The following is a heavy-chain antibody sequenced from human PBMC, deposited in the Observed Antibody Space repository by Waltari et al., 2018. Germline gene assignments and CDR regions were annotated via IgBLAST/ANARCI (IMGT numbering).Heavy chain of an antibody. V-gene: IGHV4-31*01. Sequence: QVQLQESGPGLVKPSQTLSLTCTVSGGSISSGGYYWSWIRQHPGKGLEWIGYIYYSGSTYYNPSLKSLVTISVDTSKNQFSLKLSSVTAADTAVYYCARGAARDYGDYVDAFDIWGQGTMVTVSS. J-gene: IGHJ3*02. CDR1: GGSISSGGYY. D-gene: IGHD4-17*01. CDR3: ARGAARDYGDYVDAFDI. CDR2: IYYSGST.